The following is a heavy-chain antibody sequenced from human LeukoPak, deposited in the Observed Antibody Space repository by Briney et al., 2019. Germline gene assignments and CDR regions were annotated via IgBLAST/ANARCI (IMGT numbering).Heavy chain of an antibody. V-gene: IGHV4-39*07. CDR2: IYYSGST. CDR1: GGSISSSSYY. J-gene: IGHJ6*03. CDR3: AGIRDYPYYYYYMDV. D-gene: IGHD3-10*01. Sequence: SETLSLTCTVSGGSISSSSYYWGWIRQPPGKGLEWIGSIYYSGSTYYNPSLKSRVTISVDTSKNQFSLKLSSVTAADTAVYYCAGIRDYPYYYYYMDVWGKGTTVTVSS.